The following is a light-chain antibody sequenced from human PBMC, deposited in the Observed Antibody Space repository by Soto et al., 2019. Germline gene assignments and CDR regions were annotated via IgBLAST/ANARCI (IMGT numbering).Light chain of an antibody. CDR2: GAS. CDR1: ENVRTF. Sequence: PGERATLSCRASENVRTFVDWYQQKPGQAPRLLIYGASSRATGIPDRFSGSGSGTDFTLTISRLEPEDFAVYYCQQYGSSPKTFGQGTKVDIK. J-gene: IGKJ1*01. CDR3: QQYGSSPKT. V-gene: IGKV3-20*01.